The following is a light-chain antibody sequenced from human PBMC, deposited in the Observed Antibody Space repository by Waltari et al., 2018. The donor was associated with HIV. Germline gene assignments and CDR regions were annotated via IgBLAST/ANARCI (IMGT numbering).Light chain of an antibody. J-gene: IGLJ3*02. CDR3: QSYDSSLSGSWV. CDR2: GNS. V-gene: IGLV1-40*01. CDR1: SSHIGAGYD. Sequence: QSVLTQPPSVSGAPGQRVTISRPGSSSHIGAGYDVHWYQQLPGTAPKLLIYGNSNRPSGVPDRFSGSKSGTSASLAITGLQAEDEADYYCQSYDSSLSGSWVFGGGTKLTVL.